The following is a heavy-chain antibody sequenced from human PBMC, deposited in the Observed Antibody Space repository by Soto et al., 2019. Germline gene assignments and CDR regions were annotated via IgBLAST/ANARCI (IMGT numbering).Heavy chain of an antibody. J-gene: IGHJ4*02. V-gene: IGHV3-23*01. CDR3: AKAKNDYNWDNRPPFDY. CDR1: GFTLRNYA. D-gene: IGHD1-20*01. Sequence: LRLSCEASGFTLRNYAMTWIRQAPGKGLEWVSLISANDVGTYYAESVKTRFTISTDQSRNTVYLQMDSLRADDTAIYYCAKAKNDYNWDNRPPFDYWGQGTLVTV. CDR2: ISANDVGT.